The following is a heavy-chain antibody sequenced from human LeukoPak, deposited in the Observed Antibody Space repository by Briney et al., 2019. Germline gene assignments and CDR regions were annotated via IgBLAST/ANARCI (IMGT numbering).Heavy chain of an antibody. CDR1: GGSFSGYY. J-gene: IGHJ4*02. CDR2: INHSGST. CDR3: ARGRRRNSSGYYRPFDY. V-gene: IGHV4-34*01. D-gene: IGHD3-22*01. Sequence: MTSETLSLTCAVYGGSFSGYYWSWIRQPPGEGLEWIGEINHSGSTNYNPSLKSRVTISVDTSKNQFSLKLSSVTAADTAVYYCARGRRRNSSGYYRPFDYWGQGTLVTVSS.